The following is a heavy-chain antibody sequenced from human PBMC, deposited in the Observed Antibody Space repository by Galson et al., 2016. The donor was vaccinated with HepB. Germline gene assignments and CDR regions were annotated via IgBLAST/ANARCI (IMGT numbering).Heavy chain of an antibody. CDR2: ISSSSSSI. CDR3: ATQYCSGGSCYSAAPGYWYFDL. D-gene: IGHD2-15*01. J-gene: IGHJ2*01. Sequence: SLRLSCAASGFTFSSYTMNWVRQAPGKGLEWVSYISSSSSSIYYADSVKGRFTISRDNAKNSLYLQMNSLRDEDTAVYYCATQYCSGGSCYSAAPGYWYFDLWGRGTLVTVSP. V-gene: IGHV3-48*02. CDR1: GFTFSSYT.